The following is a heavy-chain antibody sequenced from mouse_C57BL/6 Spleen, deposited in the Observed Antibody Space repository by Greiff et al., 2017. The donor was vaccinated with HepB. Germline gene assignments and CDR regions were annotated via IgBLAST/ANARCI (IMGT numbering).Heavy chain of an antibody. CDR2: INPSSGYT. CDR3: ASDYGSSFEYFDV. D-gene: IGHD1-1*01. CDR1: GYTFTSYT. J-gene: IGHJ1*03. V-gene: IGHV1-4*01. Sequence: VQLQQSGAELARPGASVKMSCKASGYTFTSYTMHWVKQRPGQGLEWIGYINPSSGYTKYNQKFKDKATLTADKYSSTAYMQLSSLTSEDSAVYYCASDYGSSFEYFDVWGTGTTVTVSS.